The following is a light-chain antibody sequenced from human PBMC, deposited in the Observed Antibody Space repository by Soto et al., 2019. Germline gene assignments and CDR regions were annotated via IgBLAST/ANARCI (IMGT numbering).Light chain of an antibody. CDR2: GAS. CDR1: QSVSSSY. V-gene: IGKV3-20*01. CDR3: QHCGGPPSLI. J-gene: IGKJ3*01. Sequence: EIVLTQSPGTLSLSPGERATLSCRASQSVSSSYLGWYQQKPGQAPRLLIYGASGRATGIPDRFSGSGSGTELTLTIIRLEPEDVAVYYFQHCGGPPSLIFGPGTKVDIK.